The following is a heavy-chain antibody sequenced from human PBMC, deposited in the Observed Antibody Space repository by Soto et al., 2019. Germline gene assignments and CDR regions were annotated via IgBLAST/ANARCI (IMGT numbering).Heavy chain of an antibody. J-gene: IGHJ4*02. CDR1: GFTFSSYW. D-gene: IGHD3-9*01. CDR3: ARVGYFDWLYRGTHYFDY. V-gene: IGHV3-7*01. Sequence: PGGSLRLSCAASGFTFSSYWMSWVRQAPGKGLEWVANIKQDGSEKYYVDSVKGRFTISRDNAKNSLYLQMNSLRAEDTAVYYCARVGYFDWLYRGTHYFDYWGQGTLVTVSS. CDR2: IKQDGSEK.